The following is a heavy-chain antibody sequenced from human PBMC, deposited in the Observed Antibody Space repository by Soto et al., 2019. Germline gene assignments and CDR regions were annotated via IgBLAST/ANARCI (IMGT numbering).Heavy chain of an antibody. J-gene: IGHJ4*02. CDR3: TRATTHGRWLGVSYFDY. CDR2: IRSKAYGGTT. D-gene: IGHD6-19*01. V-gene: IGHV3-49*03. CDR1: GFTFGDYA. Sequence: GGSLRLSCTASGFTFGDYAMSWFRQAPGKGLEWVGFIRSKAYGGTTEYAASVKGRFTISRDDSKSIAYLQMNSLKTEDTAVYYCTRATTHGRWLGVSYFDYWGQGTLVTVSS.